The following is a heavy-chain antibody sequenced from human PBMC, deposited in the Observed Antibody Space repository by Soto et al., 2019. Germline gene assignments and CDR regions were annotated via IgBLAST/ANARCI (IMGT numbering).Heavy chain of an antibody. CDR3: ARGDVDTSVFDP. CDR1: GGSISSYY. J-gene: IGHJ5*02. Sequence: QVQLQESGPGLVKPSETLSLTCTVSGGSISSYYWSWIRQPPGKGLEWIGYIYYSGSTNYNPSRKSRVTISVDTSKNQFSLKLSSVTAADTAVYYCARGDVDTSVFDPWGQGTLVTVSS. V-gene: IGHV4-59*01. CDR2: IYYSGST. D-gene: IGHD5-18*01.